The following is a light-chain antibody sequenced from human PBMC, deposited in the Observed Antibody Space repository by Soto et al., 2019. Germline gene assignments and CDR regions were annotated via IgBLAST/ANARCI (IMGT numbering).Light chain of an antibody. V-gene: IGLV2-14*03. J-gene: IGLJ3*02. CDR1: SSDVGRYNY. CDR3: SSYLSSNTVL. CDR2: DVN. Sequence: QSALTQPASVSESPGQSITISCTGTSSDVGRYNYVSWYQHRPGKPPKLMIYDVNHRPSGVSARFSGSKSGNTASLTISGLQAEDEADYYCSSYLSSNTVLFGGGTKLTVL.